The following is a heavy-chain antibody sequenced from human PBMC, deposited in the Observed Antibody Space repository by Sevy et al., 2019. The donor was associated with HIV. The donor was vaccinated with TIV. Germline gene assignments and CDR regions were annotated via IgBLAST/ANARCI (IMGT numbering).Heavy chain of an antibody. Sequence: GGSLRLSCAASGFTFSSYGMHWVRQAPGKGLEWLAFIRYDGSNKYYADSVKGRFTISRDNSKNTLYLQMNSLRAEDTAVYYCAKDEGELEYYYYYGMDVWGQGTTVTVSS. D-gene: IGHD1-1*01. V-gene: IGHV3-30*02. J-gene: IGHJ6*02. CDR1: GFTFSSYG. CDR3: AKDEGELEYYYYYGMDV. CDR2: IRYDGSNK.